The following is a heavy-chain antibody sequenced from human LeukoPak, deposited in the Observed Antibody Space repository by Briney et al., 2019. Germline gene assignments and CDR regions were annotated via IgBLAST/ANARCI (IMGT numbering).Heavy chain of an antibody. V-gene: IGHV3-30-3*01. CDR3: AREGREWLSVGVDY. Sequence: PGRSLRLSCAASGFTFSSSAMHWVRQAPGKGLEWVAITSFDGSNKYYADSVKGRFTISRDNSKNTLYLQMNSLRPEDTAVYYCAREGREWLSVGVDYWGQGTLVTVSS. D-gene: IGHD6-19*01. CDR1: GFTFSSSA. J-gene: IGHJ4*02. CDR2: TSFDGSNK.